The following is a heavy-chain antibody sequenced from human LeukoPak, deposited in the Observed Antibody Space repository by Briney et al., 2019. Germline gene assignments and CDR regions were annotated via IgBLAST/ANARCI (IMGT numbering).Heavy chain of an antibody. D-gene: IGHD6-13*01. CDR1: GGSISSGSYY. CDR3: ARAPIATASPFDS. J-gene: IGHJ4*02. Sequence: PSETLSLTCTVSGGSISSGSYYWSWIRQPAGKGLEWIGEINHSGTSNYNPSLKSRVTMSVDTSKNQFSLSLRFVTVADTAVYYCARAPIATASPFDSWGQGNLVTVSS. CDR2: INHSGTS. V-gene: IGHV4-61*10.